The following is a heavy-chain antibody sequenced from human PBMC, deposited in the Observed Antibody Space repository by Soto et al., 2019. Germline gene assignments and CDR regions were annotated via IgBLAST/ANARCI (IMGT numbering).Heavy chain of an antibody. D-gene: IGHD3-22*01. CDR1: GYTFTGYD. CDR3: ARDYYDSSGYYAFDY. V-gene: IGHV1-2*02. Sequence: GASVKVSCKASGYTFTGYDMHWVRQAPGQGLEWMGWINPNSGGTNYAQKFQGRVTMTRDTSISTAYMELSRLRSDDTAVYYCARDYYDSSGYYAFDYWGQGTLVTVSS. J-gene: IGHJ4*02. CDR2: INPNSGGT.